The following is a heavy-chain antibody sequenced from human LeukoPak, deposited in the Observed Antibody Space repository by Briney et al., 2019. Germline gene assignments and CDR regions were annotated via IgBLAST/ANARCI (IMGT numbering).Heavy chain of an antibody. D-gene: IGHD3-3*01. Sequence: SETLSLTCTVSGGSISSSSYYWRWIRQPPGKGLEWIGYSYYSGSTNYNPSLKSRITISVDTSKNQFSLKLSSVTAADTAVYYCARRVSSSEWLRRHDAFDIWGQGTMVTVSS. V-gene: IGHV4-61*05. CDR3: ARRVSSSEWLRRHDAFDI. CDR2: SYYSGST. J-gene: IGHJ3*02. CDR1: GGSISSSSYY.